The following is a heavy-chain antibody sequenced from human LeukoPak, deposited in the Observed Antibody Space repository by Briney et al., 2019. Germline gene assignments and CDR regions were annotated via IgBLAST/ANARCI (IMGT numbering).Heavy chain of an antibody. V-gene: IGHV4-4*02. CDR1: GGSISSSNW. J-gene: IGHJ4*02. D-gene: IGHD1-26*01. CDR3: ARVIGSLRGGGYFDY. CDR2: IYHCGST. Sequence: PSGTLSLTCAVSGGSISSSNWWSWVRQPPGKGLEWIGEIYHCGSTNYNPSVKRRVTIPVDKSKHQFSLKLSPVTAGDTAVDFCARVIGSLRGGGYFDYWGQGTLVTVSS.